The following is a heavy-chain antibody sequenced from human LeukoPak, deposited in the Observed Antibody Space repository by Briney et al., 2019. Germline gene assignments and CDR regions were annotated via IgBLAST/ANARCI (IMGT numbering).Heavy chain of an antibody. CDR3: AKCNLNNCREGFDI. Sequence: GGSPRLSCAASGLTFSSYALSWVRQAPGKGLDWVSSISVDSITYYLDSVKGRFNISRDNSKSTLYLQMHSLRAEDTALYYCAKCNLNNCREGFDIWGQGTMVTVSS. CDR1: GLTFSSYA. J-gene: IGHJ3*02. D-gene: IGHD1-1*01. V-gene: IGHV3-23*01. CDR2: ISVDSIT.